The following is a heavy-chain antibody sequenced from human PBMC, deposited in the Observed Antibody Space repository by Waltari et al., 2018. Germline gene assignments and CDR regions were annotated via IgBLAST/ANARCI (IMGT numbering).Heavy chain of an antibody. CDR1: GFTFSSYS. Sequence: EVQLVESGGGLVKPGGSLRLSCAASGFTFSSYSMNWVRQAPGKGLEWVSSISSSSSYRYYADSVKGRFTISRDNAKNSLYLQMNSLRAEDTAVYYCARDIAAAADWGQGTLVTVSS. J-gene: IGHJ4*02. CDR3: ARDIAAAAD. CDR2: ISSSSSYR. V-gene: IGHV3-21*01. D-gene: IGHD6-13*01.